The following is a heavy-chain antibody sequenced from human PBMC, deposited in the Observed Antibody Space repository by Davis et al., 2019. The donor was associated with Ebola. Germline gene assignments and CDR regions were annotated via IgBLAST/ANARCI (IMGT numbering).Heavy chain of an antibody. V-gene: IGHV3-30-3*01. D-gene: IGHD3-10*01. CDR1: GFTFSSYA. CDR3: ARGVRGVMAY. Sequence: PGGSLRLSCAASGFTFSSYAMHWVRQAPGKGLEWVAVISYDGSNKYYADSVKGRFTISRDNSKNTLYLQMNSLRAEDTAVYYWARGVRGVMAYWGQGTLVTVSS. J-gene: IGHJ4*02. CDR2: ISYDGSNK.